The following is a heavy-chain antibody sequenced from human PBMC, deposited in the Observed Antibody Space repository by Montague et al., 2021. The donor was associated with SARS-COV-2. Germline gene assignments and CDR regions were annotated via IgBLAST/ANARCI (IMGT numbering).Heavy chain of an antibody. CDR2: IIPIFGTA. Sequence: SVKVSCKASGGTFSSYAISWVRQAPGQGLEWMGGIIPIFGTANYAQKFQGRVTITADESTSTAYMELSSLRSEDTAVYYCARDRGYSGHGANYYFDYWGQGTLGTVSS. V-gene: IGHV1-69*13. CDR3: ARDRGYSGHGANYYFDY. J-gene: IGHJ4*02. CDR1: GGTFSSYA. D-gene: IGHD5-12*01.